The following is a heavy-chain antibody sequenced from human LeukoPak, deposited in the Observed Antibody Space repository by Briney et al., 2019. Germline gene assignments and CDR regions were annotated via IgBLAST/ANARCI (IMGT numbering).Heavy chain of an antibody. CDR2: ISAYNGNT. CDR3: ARDHRSGSIAAEECWFDP. J-gene: IGHJ5*02. V-gene: IGHV1-18*01. CDR1: GYTFTSYG. Sequence: GASVKVSCKASGYTFTSYGISWVRQAPGQGLEWMGWISAYNGNTNYAQKPQGRVTMTTDTSPSTAYMELRRLRAHDTAVYYCARDHRSGSIAAEECWFDPWGQGTLVTVSS. D-gene: IGHD6-13*01.